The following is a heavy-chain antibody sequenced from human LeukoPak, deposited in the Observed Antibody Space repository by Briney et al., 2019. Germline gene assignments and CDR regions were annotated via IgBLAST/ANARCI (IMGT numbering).Heavy chain of an antibody. D-gene: IGHD6-19*01. Sequence: PSETLSLTCTVSGGSISSNYWIWIRQPPGKGLEWIGYIYYSGSTYYNPSLKSRVTISVDTSKNQFSLKLSSVTAADTAVYYCARAEGSSGLPGYWGQGTLVTVSS. CDR2: IYYSGST. V-gene: IGHV4-59*12. CDR1: GGSISSNY. CDR3: ARAEGSSGLPGY. J-gene: IGHJ4*02.